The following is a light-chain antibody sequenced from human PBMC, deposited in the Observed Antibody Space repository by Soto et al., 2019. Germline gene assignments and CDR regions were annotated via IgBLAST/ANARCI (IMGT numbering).Light chain of an antibody. V-gene: IGLV2-14*01. CDR1: NTDVGGYHY. CDR2: EVS. J-gene: IGLJ2*01. Sequence: QSALTQPASVSGSPGQSITISCTGTNTDVGGYHYVSWYQQHPGKAPKLIIYEVSNRPSGVSNRFSGSKSGNTASLTISGLQAEDEADYYCSSYTPTIFLVFGRGTKLTVL. CDR3: SSYTPTIFLV.